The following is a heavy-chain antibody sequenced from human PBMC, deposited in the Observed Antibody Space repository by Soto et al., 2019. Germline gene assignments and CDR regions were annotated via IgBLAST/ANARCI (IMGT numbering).Heavy chain of an antibody. CDR2: IYKITTT. Sequence: PSETLSLTGSVSGDSSSTVDYFWAWIRQPPGQALEYIGYIYKITTTYYNPSFESRVAISLDTSKSQFSLTVTSVTAADTAVYFCARGRYCLTGRCFPNWFDSWGQGTLVTVSS. J-gene: IGHJ5*01. V-gene: IGHV4-30-4*01. CDR1: GDSSSTVDYF. D-gene: IGHD2-15*01. CDR3: ARGRYCLTGRCFPNWFDS.